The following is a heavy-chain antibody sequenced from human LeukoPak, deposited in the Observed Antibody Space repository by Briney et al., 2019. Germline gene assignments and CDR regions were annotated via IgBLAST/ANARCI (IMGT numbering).Heavy chain of an antibody. D-gene: IGHD3-9*01. CDR3: AKWGDYDVLAGYYVSDF. V-gene: IGHV3-23*01. J-gene: IGHJ4*02. CDR2: ISGRSDNT. Sequence: GGSLRLSCAASGFIFSNYAMYWVRQAPGKGLGWVSAISGRSDNTYYADSVKGRFTLSRDSSKNTLYLQMNSLRADDTAVYYCAKWGDYDVLAGYYVSDFWGQGTLVTVSS. CDR1: GFIFSNYA.